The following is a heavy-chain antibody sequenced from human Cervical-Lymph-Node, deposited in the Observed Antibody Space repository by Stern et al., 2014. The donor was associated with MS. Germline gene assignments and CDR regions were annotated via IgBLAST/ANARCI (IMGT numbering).Heavy chain of an antibody. J-gene: IGHJ3*02. Sequence: QVQLQQWGAGLLKPSETLSLTCAVYGGSFSGYYWSWIRQPPEKGLEWIGEINHSGSPNYKSSLKSRVTISVDTSKNPFSLKLSSVTAADTAVYYCARGGITYAFDIWGQGTMVTVSS. CDR3: ARGGITYAFDI. CDR2: INHSGSP. V-gene: IGHV4-34*01. CDR1: GGSFSGYY. D-gene: IGHD3-3*01.